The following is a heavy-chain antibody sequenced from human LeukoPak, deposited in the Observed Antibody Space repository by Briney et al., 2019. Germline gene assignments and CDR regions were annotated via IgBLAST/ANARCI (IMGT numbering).Heavy chain of an antibody. CDR2: ISTSSGTI. Sequence: GGSLRLSCEDSGFTFSYYSMNWVRQAPGKGLEWVSYISTSSGTIHYADSVKGRFTISRDNAKNSLYLQMNSLRAEDTAVYYCARDGGYGSGSPKDYWGQGTLVTVSS. V-gene: IGHV3-48*04. J-gene: IGHJ4*02. CDR1: GFTFSYYS. D-gene: IGHD3-10*01. CDR3: ARDGGYGSGSPKDY.